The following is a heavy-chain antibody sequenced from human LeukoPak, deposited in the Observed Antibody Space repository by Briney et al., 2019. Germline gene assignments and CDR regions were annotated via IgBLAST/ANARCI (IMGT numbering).Heavy chain of an antibody. Sequence: GWSLRLSCVTSGFTFSSFAMTWVRPAPGKELEWVAAISGSSGRTYYADSVEGRFTTSRNNSKNTLYLQRSSLRAEDTAVYYFAKRTSGFCSSTSCYGHDFWGQGTLVTVSS. J-gene: IGHJ4*02. CDR3: AKRTSGFCSSTSCYGHDF. CDR1: GFTFSSFA. CDR2: ISGSSGRT. V-gene: IGHV3-23*01. D-gene: IGHD2-2*03.